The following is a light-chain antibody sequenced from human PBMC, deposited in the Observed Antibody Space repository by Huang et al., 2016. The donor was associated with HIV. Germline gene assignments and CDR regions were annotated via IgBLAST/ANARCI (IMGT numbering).Light chain of an antibody. CDR1: QGIGNS. Sequence: DIQMTQSPSSLSASVGDRVTITCRASQGIGNSLAWYQQKPEKAPRLLLYATSTLESGVPSRFSDSGSGTHYTLTINTLQPEDIASYYCQQYHSLPWTFGQGTKVEIK. CDR2: ATS. CDR3: QQYHSLPWT. J-gene: IGKJ1*01. V-gene: IGKV1-NL1*01.